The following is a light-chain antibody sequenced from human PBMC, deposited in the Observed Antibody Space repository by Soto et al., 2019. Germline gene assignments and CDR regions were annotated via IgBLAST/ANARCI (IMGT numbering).Light chain of an antibody. CDR2: EVT. J-gene: IGLJ2*01. Sequence: QSALTQPASVSGSPGQSITISCTGTSSDVGGYNYVSWYQHHPGKAPRLIIYEVTKRPSGVPDRFSGSKSDSTASLTVSGLQAEDEAVYYCSSYTGSTNLVVFGGGTKLTVL. CDR1: SSDVGGYNY. V-gene: IGLV2-8*01. CDR3: SSYTGSTNLVV.